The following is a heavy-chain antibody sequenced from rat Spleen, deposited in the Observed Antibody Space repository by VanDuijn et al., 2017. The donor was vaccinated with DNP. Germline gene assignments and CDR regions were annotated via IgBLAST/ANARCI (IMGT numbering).Heavy chain of an antibody. CDR3: ATHGTTEGPFDY. V-gene: IGHV5S13*01. CDR1: GFIFSDYN. Sequence: EVQLVESGGGLVQPGRSLKLSCAASGFIFSDYNMAWVRQAPKKGLEWVASITTSGEYAHYRDSVKGRFTISRDNSKNTQYLQMDSLRSEDTATYYCATHGTTEGPFDYWGQGVMVTVSS. D-gene: IGHD1-11*01. J-gene: IGHJ2*01. CDR2: ITTSGEYA.